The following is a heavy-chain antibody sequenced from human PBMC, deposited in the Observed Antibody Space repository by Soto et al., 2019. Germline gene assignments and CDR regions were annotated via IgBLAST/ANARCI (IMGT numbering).Heavy chain of an antibody. CDR3: ARVRRHYGSGSYYNYYYGMDV. CDR2: ISYDGSNK. Sequence: GGSLRLSCAASGFTFSSYAMHWVRQAPGKGLEWVAVISYDGSNKYYADSVKGRFTISRDNSKNTLYLQMNSLRAEDTAVYYCARVRRHYGSGSYYNYYYGMDVWGQGTTVTVSS. CDR1: GFTFSSYA. V-gene: IGHV3-30-3*01. D-gene: IGHD3-10*01. J-gene: IGHJ6*02.